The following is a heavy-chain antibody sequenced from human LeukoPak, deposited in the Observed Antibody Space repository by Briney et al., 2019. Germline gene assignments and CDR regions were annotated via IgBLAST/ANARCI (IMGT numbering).Heavy chain of an antibody. CDR2: IRYDGSNK. CDR3: AKGGDHSGSYFDY. CDR1: GFTFSSYG. D-gene: IGHD1-26*01. J-gene: IGHJ4*02. Sequence: GGSLRLSCAASGFTFSSYGMHWVRQAPGKGLEWVAFIRYDGSNKYYADSVKGRFTISRDNSKNTLYLQMNSLRAEDTAVYYCAKGGDHSGSYFDYWGQGTLVTVPS. V-gene: IGHV3-30*02.